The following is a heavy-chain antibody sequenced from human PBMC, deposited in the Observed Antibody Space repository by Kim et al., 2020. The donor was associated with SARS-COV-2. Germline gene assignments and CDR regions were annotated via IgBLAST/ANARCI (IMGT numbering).Heavy chain of an antibody. CDR1: GGTFSSYA. CDR2: IIPIFGTA. V-gene: IGHV1-69*13. CDR3: ARLDYGSGSFGIYYYYGMDV. J-gene: IGHJ6*02. Sequence: SVKVSCKASGGTFSSYAISWVRQAPGQGLEWMGGIIPIFGTANYAQKFQGRVTITADESTSTAYMELSSLRSEDTAVYYCARLDYGSGSFGIYYYYGMDVWGQGTTVTVSS. D-gene: IGHD3-10*01.